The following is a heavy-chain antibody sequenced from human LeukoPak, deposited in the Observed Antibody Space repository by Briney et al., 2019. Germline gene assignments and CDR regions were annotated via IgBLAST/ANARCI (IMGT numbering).Heavy chain of an antibody. CDR3: ARELGGDYYDY. D-gene: IGHD3-16*01. V-gene: IGHV4-59*01. J-gene: IGHJ4*02. CDR1: GGSISSYY. CDR2: IYYSGST. Sequence: SETLSLTCTVSGGSISSYYWSWIRQPPGKGLEWIGYIYYSGSTNYNPSLKSRVTISVDTSKNQFSLKLSSVTAADTAVYYCARELGGDYYDYWGQGTLVTVPS.